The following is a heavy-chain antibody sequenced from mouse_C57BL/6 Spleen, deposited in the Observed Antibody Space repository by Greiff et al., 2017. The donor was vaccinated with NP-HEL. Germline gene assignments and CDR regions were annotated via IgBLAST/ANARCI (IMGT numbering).Heavy chain of an antibody. V-gene: IGHV7-3*01. J-gene: IGHJ3*01. CDR3: ARSSDSSGSFAY. CDR1: GFTFTDYY. CDR2: IRNKANGYTT. Sequence: EVQLQESGGGLVQPGGSLSLSCAASGFTFTDYYMSWVRQPPGKALEWLGFIRNKANGYTTEYSASVKGRFTISRDNSQSILYLQMNALRAEDSATYYCARSSDSSGSFAYWGQGTLVTVSA. D-gene: IGHD3-2*02.